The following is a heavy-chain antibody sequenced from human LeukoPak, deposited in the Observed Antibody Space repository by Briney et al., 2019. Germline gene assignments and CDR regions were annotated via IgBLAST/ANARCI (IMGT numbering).Heavy chain of an antibody. V-gene: IGHV5-51*01. CDR2: IYPGDSDT. CDR3: ARRGCNGGSCYAY. Sequence: GESLKISCKGSGYSFSNDRIGWVRQMPGKGLEWMGIIYPGDSDTRYSPSFQGQVTISADKSISTAYLQWSSLGASDTAVYYCARRGCNGGSCYAYWGQGTLVTVSS. J-gene: IGHJ4*02. D-gene: IGHD2-15*01. CDR1: GYSFSNDR.